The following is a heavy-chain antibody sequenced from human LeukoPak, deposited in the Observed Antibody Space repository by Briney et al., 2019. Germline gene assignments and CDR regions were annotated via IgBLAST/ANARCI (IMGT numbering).Heavy chain of an antibody. D-gene: IGHD2-15*01. V-gene: IGHV1-2*02. CDR1: GYTFTGYY. Sequence: GASVKVSFKASGYTFTGYYIHWVRQAPGQGLEWMGWINPNSGGTNYAQKFQGRVTMTRDTSISTAYMELSRLRSDDTAVYYCARDCSGGSCYSLHYWGQGTLVTVSS. J-gene: IGHJ4*02. CDR2: INPNSGGT. CDR3: ARDCSGGSCYSLHY.